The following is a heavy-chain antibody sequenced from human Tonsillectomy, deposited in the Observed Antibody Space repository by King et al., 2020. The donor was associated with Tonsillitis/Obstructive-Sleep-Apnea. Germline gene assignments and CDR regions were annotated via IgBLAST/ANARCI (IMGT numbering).Heavy chain of an antibody. CDR1: GGTFSSYA. D-gene: IGHD3-9*01. V-gene: IGHV1-69*01. Sequence: QLVQSGAEVKKPGSSVKVSCKASGGTFSSYAISWVRQAPGQGLEWMGGNIPIFGTANYAQKFQGRVTITADESTSTAYMGLSSLRSEDTAVYYCARSSVGYDILTGPGYYYYYMDVWGKGTTVTVSS. J-gene: IGHJ6*03. CDR2: NIPIFGTA. CDR3: ARSSVGYDILTGPGYYYYYMDV.